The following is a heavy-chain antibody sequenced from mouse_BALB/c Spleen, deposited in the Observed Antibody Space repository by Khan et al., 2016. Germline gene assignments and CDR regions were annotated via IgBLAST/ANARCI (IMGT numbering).Heavy chain of an antibody. CDR1: GYTFTSYW. CDR3: ARGGATGSPFSY. J-gene: IGHJ3*01. Sequence: QVQLKESGAELARPGASVKLSCKASGYTFTSYWMQWVKQRPGQGLEWIGAIYPGDGDTRYTQKFKGKATLTADKSSSTAYMQLSSLASEDSAVYYCARGGATGSPFSYGGQGTLVTVSA. V-gene: IGHV1-87*01. CDR2: IYPGDGDT. D-gene: IGHD1-1*01.